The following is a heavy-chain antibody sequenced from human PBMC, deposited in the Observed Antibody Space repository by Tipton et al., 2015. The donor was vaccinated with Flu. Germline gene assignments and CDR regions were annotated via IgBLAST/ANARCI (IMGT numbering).Heavy chain of an antibody. V-gene: IGHV3-53*01. J-gene: IGHJ6*02. D-gene: IGHD3-10*01. Sequence: SLRLSCAASGFTVSNNYMSWVRQSPGKGLEWVSVFYSDSGTRYADSVKGRFTISRDNSNNTLFLQMNSLRADDTAVYYCARVRGNYDYYAMDVWGQGTTVTVSS. CDR1: GFTVSNNY. CDR3: ARVRGNYDYYAMDV. CDR2: FYSDSGT.